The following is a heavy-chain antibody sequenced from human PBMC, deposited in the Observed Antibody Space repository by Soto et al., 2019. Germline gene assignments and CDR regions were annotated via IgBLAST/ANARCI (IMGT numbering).Heavy chain of an antibody. V-gene: IGHV4-34*01. CDR1: GRSFSGYY. J-gene: IGHJ3*02. D-gene: IGHD6-13*01. CDR3: AREQQHYAFDI. Sequence: PSETLSLTCAVYGRSFSGYYWSWIRQPPGKGLEWIGEINHSGSTNYNPSLKSRVTISVDTSKNQFSLKLSSVTAADTAVYYCAREQQHYAFDIWGQGTMVTVSS. CDR2: INHSGST.